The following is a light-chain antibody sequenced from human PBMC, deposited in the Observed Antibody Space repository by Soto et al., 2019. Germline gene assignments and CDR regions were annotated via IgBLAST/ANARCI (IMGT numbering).Light chain of an antibody. J-gene: IGLJ2*01. V-gene: IGLV4-69*01. CDR2: LNSDGSH. Sequence: QSVLTQSPSASACLGASVKLTCTLSSGHSNYAIAWHQQQSEKGPRYLMKLNSDGSHNKGDGIPDRFSGSSSGAERYLTISSLQSEDEADYYCQTWGSGIVVFGGGTKLTVL. CDR3: QTWGSGIVV. CDR1: SGHSNYA.